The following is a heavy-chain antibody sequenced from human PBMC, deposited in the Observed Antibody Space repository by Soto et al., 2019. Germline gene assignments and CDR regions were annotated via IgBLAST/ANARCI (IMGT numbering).Heavy chain of an antibody. CDR1: GFTFSSYG. Sequence: GGSLRLSCAASGFTFSSYGMHWVRQAPGKGLEWVAVIWYDGSNKYYADSVKGRFTISRDNSKNTLYLQMNSLRAEDTAVYYCARASSPSGSYYYYYMDVGGKGTTVTVSS. D-gene: IGHD1-26*01. V-gene: IGHV3-33*08. CDR3: ARASSPSGSYYYYYMDV. J-gene: IGHJ6*03. CDR2: IWYDGSNK.